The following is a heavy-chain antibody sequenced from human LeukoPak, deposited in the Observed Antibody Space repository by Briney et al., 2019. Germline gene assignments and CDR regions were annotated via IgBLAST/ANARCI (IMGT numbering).Heavy chain of an antibody. CDR3: ARDPRGSSSWRY. Sequence: SETLSLTCAVYGGSFSGYYWSWIRQPPGKGLEWIGEINHSGSTNYNPSLKSRVTISVDTSKNQFSLKLSSVTAADTAVYYCARDPRGSSSWRYWGQGTLVTVSS. V-gene: IGHV4-34*01. D-gene: IGHD6-13*01. CDR2: INHSGST. CDR1: GGSFSGYY. J-gene: IGHJ4*02.